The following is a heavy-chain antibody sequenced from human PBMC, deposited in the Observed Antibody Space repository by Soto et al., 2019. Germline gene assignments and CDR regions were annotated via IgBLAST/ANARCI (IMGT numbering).Heavy chain of an antibody. V-gene: IGHV1-8*01. CDR1: GYTFTSYD. J-gene: IGHJ3*02. D-gene: IGHD5-18*01. CDR3: ARSTMDTIVAFDI. CDR2: MNPNSGNT. Sequence: EASVKVSCKASGYTFTSYDINWVRQATGQGLEWMGWMNPNSGNTGYAQKFQGRVTMTRNTSISTAYMELSSLRSEDTAVYYCARSTMDTIVAFDIWGQGRMVTVS.